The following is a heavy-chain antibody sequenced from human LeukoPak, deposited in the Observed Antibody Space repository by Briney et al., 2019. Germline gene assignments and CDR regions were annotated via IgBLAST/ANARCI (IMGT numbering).Heavy chain of an antibody. D-gene: IGHD2/OR15-2a*01. CDR3: AGRTDPSMAGYFGY. CDR2: IYFNGEI. V-gene: IGHV4-39*01. Sequence: SETLSLTCTVSGGSISSHGYYWGWIRQSPGKGLEWIGTIYFNGEIYYNPSLKSRVTISVATPGNQFSLKLSSLIAADTAVCYCAGRTDPSMAGYFGYWGQGTLVAVSS. CDR1: GGSISSHGYY. J-gene: IGHJ4*02.